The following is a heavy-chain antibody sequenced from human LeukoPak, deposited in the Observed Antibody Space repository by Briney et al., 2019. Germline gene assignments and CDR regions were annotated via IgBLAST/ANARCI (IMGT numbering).Heavy chain of an antibody. J-gene: IGHJ4*02. CDR2: ISGSGGST. V-gene: IGHV3-23*01. Sequence: GGSLRLSCAASGFTFSSYWMSWVRQAPGKGLEWVSAISGSGGSTYYADSVKGRFTVSRDNSKNTLYLQMNSLRAEDTAVYYCAKDLTELRIAVAGFGDYWGQGTLVTVSS. CDR1: GFTFSSYW. CDR3: AKDLTELRIAVAGFGDY. D-gene: IGHD6-13*01.